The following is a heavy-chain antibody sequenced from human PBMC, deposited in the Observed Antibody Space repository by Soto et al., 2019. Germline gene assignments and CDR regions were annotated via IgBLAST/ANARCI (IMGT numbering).Heavy chain of an antibody. Sequence: GGSLRLSCAASGFTFSSYSMNWVRQAPGKGLEWVSSISSSSSYIYYADSVKGRFTISRDNAKNSLYLQMNSLRAEDTAVYYCARDFVVPHNQDRADFDYWGQGTLVTVSS. J-gene: IGHJ4*02. D-gene: IGHD2-2*01. CDR2: ISSSSSYI. V-gene: IGHV3-21*01. CDR1: GFTFSSYS. CDR3: ARDFVVPHNQDRADFDY.